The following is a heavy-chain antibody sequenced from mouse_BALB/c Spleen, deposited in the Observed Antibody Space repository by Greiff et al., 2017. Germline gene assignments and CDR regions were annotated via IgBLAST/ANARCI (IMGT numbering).Heavy chain of an antibody. J-gene: IGHJ1*01. V-gene: IGHV1-54*01. CDR3: AREDYYGRYFDV. CDR2: INPGSGGT. Sequence: QVQLQQSGAELVRPGTSVKVSCKASGYAFTNYLIEWVKQRPGQGLEWIGVINPGSGGTNYNEKFKGKATLTADKSSSTAYMQLSSLTSDDSAVYFCAREDYYGRYFDVWGAGTTVTVSS. D-gene: IGHD1-1*01. CDR1: GYAFTNYL.